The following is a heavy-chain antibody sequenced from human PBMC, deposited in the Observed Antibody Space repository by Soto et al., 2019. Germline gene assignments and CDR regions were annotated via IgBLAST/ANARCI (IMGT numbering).Heavy chain of an antibody. CDR3: ARDAVVRRLAVMVQVIRTRDYYFDY. V-gene: IGHV3-30-3*01. CDR1: EFTFSHYA. Sequence: QVQLVESGGGVVQPGRSLRLSCAASEFTFSHYAMHWVRQIPGKGLEWVALISYDGSDKYYADSVKGRFTISRDDSKNTLYLQMNSLRPEDTAVYYCARDAVVRRLAVMVQVIRTRDYYFDYWGQGTLVTVSS. CDR2: ISYDGSDK. D-gene: IGHD2-8*01. J-gene: IGHJ4*02.